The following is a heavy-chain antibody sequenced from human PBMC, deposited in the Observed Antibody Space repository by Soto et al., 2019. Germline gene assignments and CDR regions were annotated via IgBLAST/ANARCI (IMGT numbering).Heavy chain of an antibody. CDR2: IYPGDSDT. V-gene: IGHV5-51*01. J-gene: IGHJ6*02. Sequence: GESLKISCQGSGYSFAGYWIGWVRQIPGKDLEWMGIIYPGDSDTRYSPSFQGQVTISADKSLRTAYLQWTSLKASDTALYYCARTRSFTLGFYYDGMDVWGQGTTVTVSS. CDR3: ARTRSFTLGFYYDGMDV. D-gene: IGHD6-6*01. CDR1: GYSFAGYW.